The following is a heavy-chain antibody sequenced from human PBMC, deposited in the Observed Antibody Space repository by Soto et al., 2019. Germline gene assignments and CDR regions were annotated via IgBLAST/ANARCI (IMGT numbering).Heavy chain of an antibody. V-gene: IGHV1-8*01. J-gene: IGHJ6*03. CDR1: GYTFNKFD. CDR2: VNPNSGNT. CDR3: AREAIGTDYMDV. D-gene: IGHD6-13*01. Sequence: QVQLVQSGAEVKRPGASVRLSCKTSGYTFNKFDMNWVRQATGQELEWMGWVNPNSGNTGYAQKFRGRVTMTMDTSLNTAFMELTSLQCEDSAVYYCAREAIGTDYMDVWGKGTTVTVSS.